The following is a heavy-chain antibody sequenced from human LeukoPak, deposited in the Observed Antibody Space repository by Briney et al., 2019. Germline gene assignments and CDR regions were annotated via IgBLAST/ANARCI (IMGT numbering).Heavy chain of an antibody. V-gene: IGHV4-39*07. CDR1: GGSISSSSYY. D-gene: IGHD4-23*01. CDR2: IYYSGIT. CDR3: ARDLKIYGGSFYY. Sequence: SETLSLTCTVSGGSISSSSYYWGWIRQPPGKGLEWIGSIYYSGITYYTPSLKGRLTISVDTSKNRFSLKLSSVTAADTAVYYCARDLKIYGGSFYYWGQGTLVTVSS. J-gene: IGHJ4*02.